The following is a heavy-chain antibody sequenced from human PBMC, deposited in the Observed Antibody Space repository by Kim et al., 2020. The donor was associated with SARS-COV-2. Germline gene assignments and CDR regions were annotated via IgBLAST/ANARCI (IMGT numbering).Heavy chain of an antibody. D-gene: IGHD3-3*01. V-gene: IGHV3-49*03. J-gene: IGHJ4*02. CDR3: TREVASYYDFWSGYYAFDY. CDR2: IRSKAYGGTT. Sequence: GGSLRLSCTASGFTFGDYAMSWFRQAPGKGLEWVGFIRSKAYGGTTEYAASVNGRFTISRDDSKSIAYLQMNSLKTEDTAVYYCTREVASYYDFWSGYYAFDYWGQGTLVTVSS. CDR1: GFTFGDYA.